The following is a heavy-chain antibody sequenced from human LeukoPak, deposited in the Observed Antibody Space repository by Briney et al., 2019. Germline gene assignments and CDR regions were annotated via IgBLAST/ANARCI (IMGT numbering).Heavy chain of an antibody. V-gene: IGHV1-69*05. CDR2: IIPIFGTA. J-gene: IGHJ6*03. D-gene: IGHD2-15*01. CDR1: GYTFTMYY. Sequence: ASVKVSCKASGYTFTMYYIHWVRQAPGQGLEWMGGIIPIFGTANYAQKFQGRVTITTDESTSTAYMELSSLRSEDTAVYYCAREMVVAATGYYYYMDVWGKGTTVTVSS. CDR3: AREMVVAATGYYYYMDV.